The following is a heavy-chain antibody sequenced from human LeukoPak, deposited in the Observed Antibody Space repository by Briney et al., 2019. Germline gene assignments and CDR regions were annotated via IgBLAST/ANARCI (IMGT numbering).Heavy chain of an antibody. V-gene: IGHV3-53*01. J-gene: IGHJ4*02. Sequence: GGSLRLSCSASGFTLSTYAMYWVRQAPGKGLEWVSVIYSGGSTYYAESVKGRFTISRDDSKNTLYLQMNSLRAEDTAVYYCAGGLSWGQGTLVTVSS. CDR1: GFTLSTYA. D-gene: IGHD3-16*01. CDR3: AGGLS. CDR2: IYSGGST.